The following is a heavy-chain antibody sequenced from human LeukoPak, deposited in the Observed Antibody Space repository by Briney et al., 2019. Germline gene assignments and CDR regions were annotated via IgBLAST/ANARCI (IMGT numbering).Heavy chain of an antibody. J-gene: IGHJ6*03. CDR1: GFTFSGSA. V-gene: IGHV3-73*01. CDR2: IRSKANSYAT. Sequence: GGSLRLSCAASGFTFSGSAMHWVRQASGKGLEWVGRIRSKANSYATAYAASVKGRFTISRDDSKNTAYLQMNSLKTEDTAVYYCTWDWYYYMDVWGKGTTVTVSS. D-gene: IGHD3/OR15-3a*01. CDR3: TWDWYYYMDV.